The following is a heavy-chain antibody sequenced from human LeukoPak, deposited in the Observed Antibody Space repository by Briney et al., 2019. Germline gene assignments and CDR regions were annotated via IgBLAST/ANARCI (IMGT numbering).Heavy chain of an antibody. J-gene: IGHJ4*02. CDR1: GFTFSSYA. CDR2: ISHSSSGT. D-gene: IGHD3-3*01. Sequence: GGSLRLSCAGSGFTFSSYAMSWVRQAPGKGLEWVSAISHSSSGTYYLDSVKGRFTISRDNSKNTLYLQMNGLKAEDTAVYYCTTDRYYDFWSGYYPLVNYWGQGTLVTVSS. V-gene: IGHV3-23*01. CDR3: TTDRYYDFWSGYYPLVNY.